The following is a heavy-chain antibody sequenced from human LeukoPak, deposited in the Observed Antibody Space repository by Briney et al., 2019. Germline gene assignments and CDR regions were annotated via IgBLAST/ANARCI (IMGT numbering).Heavy chain of an antibody. CDR1: GGSISSYY. CDR3: ARIPSGSSYDNWFDP. Sequence: SETLSLTCTVSGGSISSYYWSWVRQPPGKGLEWVGYIYYSGSTKYNPSLKSRVTISVDTSKNQFSLKLSSVAAADTAVYYCARIPSGSSYDNWFDPWGQGTLVTVSS. CDR2: IYYSGST. V-gene: IGHV4-59*01. J-gene: IGHJ5*02. D-gene: IGHD3-10*01.